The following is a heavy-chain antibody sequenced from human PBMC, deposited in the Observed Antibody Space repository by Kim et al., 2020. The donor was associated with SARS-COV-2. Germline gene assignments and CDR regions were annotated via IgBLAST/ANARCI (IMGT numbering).Heavy chain of an antibody. D-gene: IGHD2-15*01. CDR3: ARHPHCSGGSCEFDY. Sequence: ESLKISCKGSGYSFNRYWISWVRQMPGKGLEWMGRIDPSDSYTNYSPSFPGHVTITADKTISTAYLQWSSLKASDTAMYYCARHPHCSGGSCEFDYWGQGTLVTVSS. V-gene: IGHV5-10-1*01. J-gene: IGHJ4*02. CDR2: IDPSDSYT. CDR1: GYSFNRYW.